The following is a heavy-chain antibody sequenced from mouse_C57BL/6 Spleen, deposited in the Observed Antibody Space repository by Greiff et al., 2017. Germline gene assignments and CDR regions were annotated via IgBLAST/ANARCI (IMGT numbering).Heavy chain of an antibody. V-gene: IGHV3-6*01. D-gene: IGHD1-1*01. CDR2: ISYDGSN. CDR3: ARAGDYYGSSSLDY. Sequence: DVQLQESGPGLVKPSQSLSLTCSVTGYSITSGYYWNWIRQFPGNKLEWMGYISYDGSNNYNPSLKNRISITRDTSKNQFFLKLNSVTTEDTATYYCARAGDYYGSSSLDYGGQGTTLTVSS. CDR1: GYSITSGYY. J-gene: IGHJ2*01.